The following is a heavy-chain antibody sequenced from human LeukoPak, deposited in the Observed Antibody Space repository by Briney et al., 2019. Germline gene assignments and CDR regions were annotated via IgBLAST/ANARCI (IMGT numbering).Heavy chain of an antibody. J-gene: IGHJ2*01. D-gene: IGHD5-12*01. Sequence: SETLSLTCTVSGGPISSYYWSWIRQPPGKGLEWIGYIYYSGSTNYNPSLKSRVTISVDTSKNQFSLKLSSVTAADTAVYYCARKTGYGYPYWYFDLWGRGTLVTVSS. V-gene: IGHV4-59*01. CDR2: IYYSGST. CDR1: GGPISSYY. CDR3: ARKTGYGYPYWYFDL.